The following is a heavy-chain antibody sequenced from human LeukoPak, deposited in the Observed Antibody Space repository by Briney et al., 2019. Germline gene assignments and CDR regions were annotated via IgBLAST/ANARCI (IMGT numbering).Heavy chain of an antibody. J-gene: IGHJ4*02. CDR1: EGTFSSYA. CDR3: AREVIVGATYDY. V-gene: IGHV1-69*04. D-gene: IGHD1-26*01. Sequence: ASVKVSCKASEGTFSSYAISWVRQAPGQGLEWMGRIIPILGIANYAQKFQGRVTITADKSTSTAYMELSSLRSEDTAVYYCAREVIVGATYDYWGQGTLVTVSS. CDR2: IIPILGIA.